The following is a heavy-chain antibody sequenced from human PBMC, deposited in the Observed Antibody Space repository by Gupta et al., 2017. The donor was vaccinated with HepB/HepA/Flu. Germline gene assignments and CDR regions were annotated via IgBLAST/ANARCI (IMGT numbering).Heavy chain of an antibody. CDR1: GFSLSTGGVG. CDR2: IYWNDDK. CDR3: VYRKDPWGYINGWFYFDS. Sequence: QITLMESGPTLVKPTQTLTLTCTFSGFSLSTGGVGVAWIRQPPGKALEWLALIYWNDDKNYSPSLRSRLTITKDTSKNQVVLTVTNMDPVDTATYYCVYRKDPWGYINGWFYFDSWGQGNLVTVSS. V-gene: IGHV2-5*01. D-gene: IGHD6-19*01. J-gene: IGHJ4*02.